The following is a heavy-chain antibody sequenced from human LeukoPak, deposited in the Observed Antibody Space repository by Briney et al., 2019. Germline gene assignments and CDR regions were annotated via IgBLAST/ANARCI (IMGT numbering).Heavy chain of an antibody. CDR1: GVTFSRSW. Sequence: GGSLRLSCTMSGVTFSRSWMHWVRHTPAEGLLWVSRINSDGSSTSYADSVKGRFTISRDNAKNTLYLQMNSLRAEDTAVYYCARNRMAANNHYLFDSWGQGTLVTVSS. D-gene: IGHD1-14*01. V-gene: IGHV3-74*01. CDR2: INSDGSST. J-gene: IGHJ4*02. CDR3: ARNRMAANNHYLFDS.